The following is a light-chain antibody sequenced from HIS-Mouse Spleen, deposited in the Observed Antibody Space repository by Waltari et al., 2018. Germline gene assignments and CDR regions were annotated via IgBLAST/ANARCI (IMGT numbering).Light chain of an antibody. CDR3: QQRSNWLT. J-gene: IGKJ4*01. CDR2: DAS. Sequence: EIVLTQSPATLSLSPGERATLSCRASQSVSSHLAWYQQKPGQVPRLLIYDASNRATGIPARFSGSGSGTDFTLTISSLEPEDFAVYYCQQRSNWLTFGGGTKVEIK. CDR1: QSVSSH. V-gene: IGKV3-11*01.